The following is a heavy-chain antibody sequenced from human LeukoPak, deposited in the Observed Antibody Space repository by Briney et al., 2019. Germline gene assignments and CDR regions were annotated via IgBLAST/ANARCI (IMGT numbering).Heavy chain of an antibody. CDR2: SYYSGTT. Sequence: SETLSLTCTVSGDSIRSYYWSWIRQPPGKGLEWIGYSYYSGTTKYNPSLKSRVTISVDTSKNQLSLKLTSVTAADTAVYYCAREHGYSGSLNWLDPWGQGTLVTVSP. CDR3: AREHGYSGSLNWLDP. J-gene: IGHJ5*02. CDR1: GDSIRSYY. V-gene: IGHV4-59*01. D-gene: IGHD1-26*01.